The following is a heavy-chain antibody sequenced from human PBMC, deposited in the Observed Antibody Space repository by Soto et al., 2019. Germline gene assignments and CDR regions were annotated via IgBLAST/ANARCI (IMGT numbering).Heavy chain of an antibody. V-gene: IGHV4-31*03. CDR3: ARGYWSSTSCPVGY. J-gene: IGHJ4*02. CDR2: IYYSGST. CDR1: GGCISSGGYY. Sequence: QVQLQESGPGLVKPSQTLSLTCTVSGGCISSGGYYWRWIRQHPGKGLEWIGYIYYSGSTYYNPSLKSRVTISVDTYKNQFSLKLSSVTAADTAVYYCARGYWSSTSCPVGYWGQGTLVTVSS. D-gene: IGHD2-2*01.